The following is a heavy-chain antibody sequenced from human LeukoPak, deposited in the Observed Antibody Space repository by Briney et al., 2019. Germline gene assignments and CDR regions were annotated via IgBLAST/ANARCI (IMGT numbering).Heavy chain of an antibody. CDR1: GFTFSSYG. J-gene: IGHJ2*01. CDR3: AKDAQLGRYFDL. D-gene: IGHD7-27*01. CDR2: ISYDGSNK. Sequence: PGRSLRLSCAASGFTFSSYGMHWVRQAPGKGLEWVAVISYDGSNKYYTDSVKGRFTISRDNSKNTLYLQMDSLRAEDTAVYYCAKDAQLGRYFDLWGRGTLVTVSS. V-gene: IGHV3-30*18.